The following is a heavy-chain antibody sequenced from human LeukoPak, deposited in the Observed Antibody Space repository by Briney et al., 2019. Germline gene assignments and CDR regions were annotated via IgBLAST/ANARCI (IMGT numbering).Heavy chain of an antibody. CDR1: GGSFSGYY. CDR2: INHSGST. J-gene: IGHJ4*02. Sequence: RTSETLSLTCAVYGGSFSGYYWSWIRQPPGKGLEWIGEINHSGSTNYNPSLKSRVTISVDTSKNQFSLKLSSVTAADTAVYYCARGPALPKPKRFDYWGQGTLVTVSS. CDR3: ARGPALPKPKRFDY. V-gene: IGHV4-34*01.